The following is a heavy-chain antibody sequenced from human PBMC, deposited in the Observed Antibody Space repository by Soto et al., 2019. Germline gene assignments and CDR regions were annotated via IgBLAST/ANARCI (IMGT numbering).Heavy chain of an antibody. J-gene: IGHJ5*02. CDR2: IYYSGST. V-gene: IGHV4-31*01. Sequence: SETLSLTCTVSGGSISSGGYYWSWIRQHPGKGLEWIGYIYYSGSTYYNPSLKSQVTISVDTSKNQFSLKLSSVTAADTAVYYCARGYDSSGYYSTWGQGTLVTVSS. CDR1: GGSISSGGYY. CDR3: ARGYDSSGYYST. D-gene: IGHD3-22*01.